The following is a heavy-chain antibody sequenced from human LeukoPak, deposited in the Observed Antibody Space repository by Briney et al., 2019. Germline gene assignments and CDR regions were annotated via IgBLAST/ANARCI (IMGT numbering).Heavy chain of an antibody. CDR1: GGSITSYY. V-gene: IGHV4-59*08. Sequence: SETLSLTCTVSGGSITSYYWSCIRQPPGEGMEWIGYVYASGATNSNPSLKSRVTISVDTSKNQFSLKLSSVTAADTAVYYCARHGKGVTYFYTFDIWGQGTVVAVSS. CDR2: VYASGAT. J-gene: IGHJ3*02. CDR3: ARHGKGVTYFYTFDI. D-gene: IGHD2/OR15-2a*01.